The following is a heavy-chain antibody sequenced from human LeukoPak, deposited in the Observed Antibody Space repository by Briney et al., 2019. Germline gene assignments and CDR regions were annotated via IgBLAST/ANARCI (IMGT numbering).Heavy chain of an antibody. CDR1: GFTFSSYA. CDR2: ISYDRSNK. V-gene: IGHV3-30*04. Sequence: GGSLRLSCAASGFTFSSYAMHWVRQAPGKGLEWVAVISYDRSNKYYADSVKGRFTISRDNSKNTLYLQMNSLRAEDTAVYYCARDGFGYWNPTYDYWGQGTLVTVSS. J-gene: IGHJ4*02. D-gene: IGHD3-22*01. CDR3: ARDGFGYWNPTYDY.